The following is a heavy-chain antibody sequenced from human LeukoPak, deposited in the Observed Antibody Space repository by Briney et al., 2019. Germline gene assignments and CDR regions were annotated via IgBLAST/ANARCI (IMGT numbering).Heavy chain of an antibody. Sequence: ASVKASCKASGYTFTSYNINWVRQAPGQGLEWMGWINTYSGKTRFAQKFQGRVTMTTDTSTSTVYMELRSLRSGDTAVYYCARAYWDLPYFDYWGQGTRFIVSS. J-gene: IGHJ4*02. CDR3: ARAYWDLPYFDY. V-gene: IGHV1-18*01. D-gene: IGHD2-8*02. CDR1: GYTFTSYN. CDR2: INTYSGKT.